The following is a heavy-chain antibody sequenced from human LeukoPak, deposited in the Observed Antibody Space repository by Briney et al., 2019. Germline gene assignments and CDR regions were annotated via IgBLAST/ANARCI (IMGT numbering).Heavy chain of an antibody. CDR3: ARDPGARPYYYDSSGIDY. CDR2: ISWDTSST. Sequence: PGGSLRLSCAASGFTFNNYAMHWVRQAPGKGMEWVSGISWDTSSTVYADSVKGRFTISRDNAKNSLYLQMNSLRAEDTAVYYCARDPGARPYYYDSSGIDYWGQGTLVTVSS. D-gene: IGHD3-22*01. CDR1: GFTFNNYA. J-gene: IGHJ4*02. V-gene: IGHV3-9*01.